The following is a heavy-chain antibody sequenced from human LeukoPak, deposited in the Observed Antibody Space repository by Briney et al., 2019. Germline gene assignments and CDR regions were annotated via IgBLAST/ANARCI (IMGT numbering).Heavy chain of an antibody. V-gene: IGHV1-8*01. D-gene: IGHD3-22*01. CDR1: GYTFTSYD. CDR3: ARSIGTTMIVDY. Sequence: ASVKVSCKASGYTFTSYDINWVRQATGQGLEWMGWMNPNSGNTGYAQKFQGRVTMTRNTFISTAYMELSSLRSEDTAVYYCARSIGTTMIVDYWGQGTLVTVSS. J-gene: IGHJ4*02. CDR2: MNPNSGNT.